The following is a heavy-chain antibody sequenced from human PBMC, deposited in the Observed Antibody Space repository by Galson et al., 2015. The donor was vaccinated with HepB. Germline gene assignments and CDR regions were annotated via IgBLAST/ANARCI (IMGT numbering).Heavy chain of an antibody. CDR1: GYTFTGYY. CDR3: ARDRGLQGSYTDY. CDR2: INPNSGGT. J-gene: IGHJ4*02. D-gene: IGHD3-10*01. V-gene: IGHV1-2*02. Sequence: SVKVSCKASGYTFTGYYMHWVRQAPGQGLEWMGWINPNSGGTNYAQKFQGRVTMTRDTSISTAYMELSRLRSDDTAVYYCARDRGLQGSYTDYWGQGTLVTVSS.